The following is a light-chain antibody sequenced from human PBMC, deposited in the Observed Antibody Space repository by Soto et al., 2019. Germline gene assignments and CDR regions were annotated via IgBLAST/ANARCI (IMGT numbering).Light chain of an antibody. CDR1: QSISSW. CDR2: KAS. CDR3: QQYNSYST. V-gene: IGKV1-5*03. Sequence: HMTHSPYTLSASVGGRVTITCRASQSISSWLAWYQQKPGKAPKLLIYKASSLESGVPSRFSGSGSGTEFTLTISSLQPDDFATYYCQQYNSYSTFGGGTKVDIK. J-gene: IGKJ4*01.